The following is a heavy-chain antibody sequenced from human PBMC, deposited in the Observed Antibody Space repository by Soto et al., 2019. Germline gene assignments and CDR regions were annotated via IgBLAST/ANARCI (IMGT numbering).Heavy chain of an antibody. CDR1: GGSFSGYY. J-gene: IGHJ6*03. Sequence: SETLSLTCAVYGGSFSGYYWSWIRQPPGKGLEWIGEINHSGSTNYNPSLKSRVTISVDTSKNQFSLKLSSVTAADTAVYYCARDYNDIVVVPAAMRSSPTEVDYYYYYMDVWGKGTTVTVSS. V-gene: IGHV4-34*01. CDR2: INHSGST. D-gene: IGHD2-2*01. CDR3: ARDYNDIVVVPAAMRSSPTEVDYYYYYMDV.